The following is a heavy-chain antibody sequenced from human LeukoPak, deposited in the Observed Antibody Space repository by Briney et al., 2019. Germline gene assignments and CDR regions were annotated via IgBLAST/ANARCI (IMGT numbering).Heavy chain of an antibody. Sequence: GGSLRLSCAASGFTFSSYAMSWVRQAPGKGLEWVSAISGSGGSTYYADSVKGRFTISRDNSKNTLYLQMNSLSAEDTAVYYCAKDQRGKCSGGSCLMDYWGQGTLVTVSS. D-gene: IGHD2-15*01. J-gene: IGHJ4*02. V-gene: IGHV3-23*01. CDR3: AKDQRGKCSGGSCLMDY. CDR2: ISGSGGST. CDR1: GFTFSSYA.